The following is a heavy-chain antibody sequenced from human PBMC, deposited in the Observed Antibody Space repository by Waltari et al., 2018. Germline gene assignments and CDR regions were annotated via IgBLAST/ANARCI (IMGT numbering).Heavy chain of an antibody. V-gene: IGHV3-30*02. J-gene: IGHJ4*02. D-gene: IGHD2-2*02. CDR1: GFTFSNFG. CDR2: IWFDGSDK. CDR3: AKDAFGNTYLDF. Sequence: QVNLVESGGGVVQTGGSLRLPFAAFGFTFSNFGMHWVRQAPGKGLEWVALIWFDGSDKFYADSVRGRFTISRDNSARTLYLDMDSLRLDDTAMYYCAKDAFGNTYLDFWGQGTLVTVSS.